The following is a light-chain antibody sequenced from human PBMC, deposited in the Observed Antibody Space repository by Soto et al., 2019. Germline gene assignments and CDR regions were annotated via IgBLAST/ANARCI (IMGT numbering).Light chain of an antibody. CDR1: SSDVGGYNY. CDR2: DVT. Sequence: QSALTQPASVSGSPGQSITISCTGTSSDVGGYNYVSWYQVHPGKAPKLTIYDVTNRPSGVSNRFSGSKSGNTAPLTISGLQAEDEADYYCSSYTSSSTLYVFGTGTKLTVL. J-gene: IGLJ1*01. V-gene: IGLV2-14*03. CDR3: SSYTSSSTLYV.